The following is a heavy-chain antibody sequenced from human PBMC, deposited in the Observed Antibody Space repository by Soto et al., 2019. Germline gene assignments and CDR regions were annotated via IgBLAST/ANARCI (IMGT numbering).Heavy chain of an antibody. Sequence: GASVKVSCKASGYTFTNYNINWVRQATGQGLEWMGWMNPNTGNTGYAEKFQGRVTMTRNSSINTAYMELSGLRSDDTAVYYCAREAASDPSFSYHYMDVWGKGTTVTVSS. CDR3: AREAASDPSFSYHYMDV. J-gene: IGHJ6*03. D-gene: IGHD6-25*01. CDR1: GYTFTNYN. V-gene: IGHV1-8*01. CDR2: MNPNTGNT.